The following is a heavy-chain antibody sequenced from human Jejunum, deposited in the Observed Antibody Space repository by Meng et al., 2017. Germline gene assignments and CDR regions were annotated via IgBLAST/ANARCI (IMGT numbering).Heavy chain of an antibody. CDR2: IYHGGDT. Sequence: QVQLQESGPGLVRPSGTLTLPCLVSGDSISSNSRWTWVRQPPGRGLEGIGEIYHGGDTNYNPSLTSPVTISVDKSKNQFTLRLNSVTAADTAIYYCARDWGCRDGYCFSGLIEFWGQGILVTVSS. V-gene: IGHV4-4*02. CDR3: ARDWGCRDGYCFSGLIEF. J-gene: IGHJ4*02. CDR1: GDSISSNSR. D-gene: IGHD2-15*01.